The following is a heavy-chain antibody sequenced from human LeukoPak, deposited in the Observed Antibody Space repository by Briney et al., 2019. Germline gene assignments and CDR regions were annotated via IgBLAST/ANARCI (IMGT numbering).Heavy chain of an antibody. CDR2: INHGGST. V-gene: IGHV4-34*01. CDR3: ARGGLSSNYFDY. Sequence: PSETLSLTCAVYGGSFSGYYWTWFRPSPGKGLEWIGEINHGGSTKYHPSLKSRVATSVDTSKKQFYLKLSSVTAADTAVYYCARGGLSSNYFDYWGQGTLVTVSS. J-gene: IGHJ4*02. D-gene: IGHD4-11*01. CDR1: GGSFSGYY.